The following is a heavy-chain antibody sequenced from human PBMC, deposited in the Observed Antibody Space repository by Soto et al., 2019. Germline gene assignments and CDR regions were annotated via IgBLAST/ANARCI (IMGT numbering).Heavy chain of an antibody. CDR1: GLTFSSYA. Sequence: GGSLRLSCSASGLTFSSYAMHWVRQAPGKGLEYVSAISSNGGSTYYADSVKGRFTISRDNSKNTLYLQMSSLRAEDTAVYYCVRTEMATIDYFDYWGQGTLVTVSS. V-gene: IGHV3-64D*06. J-gene: IGHJ4*02. CDR2: ISSNGGST. CDR3: VRTEMATIDYFDY. D-gene: IGHD5-12*01.